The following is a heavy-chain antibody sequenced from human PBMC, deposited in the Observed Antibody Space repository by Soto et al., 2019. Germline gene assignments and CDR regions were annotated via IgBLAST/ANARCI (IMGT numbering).Heavy chain of an antibody. J-gene: IGHJ5*02. CDR1: GYTFTNND. CDR3: ARSSGGNFGIIIEGTNWFAP. V-gene: IGHV1-8*01. CDR2: MNTNTNTT. Sequence: ASVKVSCKASGYTFTNNDINWVRQAPGQGLEWIGWMNTNTNTTDSAEVFEGRVSLTWDTSISTAYMELRSLTSEDTAFYYCARSSGGNFGIIIEGTNWFAPWGQGTLVTVSS. D-gene: IGHD3-3*01.